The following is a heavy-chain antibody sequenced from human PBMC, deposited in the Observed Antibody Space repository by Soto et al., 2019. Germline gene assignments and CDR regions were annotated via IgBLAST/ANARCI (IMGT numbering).Heavy chain of an antibody. CDR1: GGSFSGYY. V-gene: IGHV4-34*01. Sequence: TLSLTCAVYGGSFSGYYWSWIRQPPGKGLEWIGEINHSGSTNYNPSLKSRVTISVDTSKNQFSLKLSSVTAADTAVYYCARDNRGFWSGYGRTNYMDVWGKGTTVTVSS. CDR2: INHSGST. CDR3: ARDNRGFWSGYGRTNYMDV. D-gene: IGHD3-3*01. J-gene: IGHJ6*03.